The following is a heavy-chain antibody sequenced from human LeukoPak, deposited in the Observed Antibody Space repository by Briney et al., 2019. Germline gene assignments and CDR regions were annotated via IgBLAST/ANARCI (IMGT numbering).Heavy chain of an antibody. CDR2: ISSTSSNI. CDR3: ATEFLGAVAETGDF. J-gene: IGHJ4*02. D-gene: IGHD6-19*01. Sequence: GGSLRLSCAASGFPFSSYAMNWVRQAPGKGLEWVSSISSTSSNIYYADSVKGRFTISRDNAKNSLYMQMNSLRAEDTAVYYCATEFLGAVAETGDFWGQGTLVTVSS. CDR1: GFPFSSYA. V-gene: IGHV3-21*01.